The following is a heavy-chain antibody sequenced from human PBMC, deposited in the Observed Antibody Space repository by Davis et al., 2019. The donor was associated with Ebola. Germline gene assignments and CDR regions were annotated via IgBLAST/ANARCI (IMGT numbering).Heavy chain of an antibody. CDR3: ARVRNWNLFDY. V-gene: IGHV1-2*04. J-gene: IGHJ4*02. CDR1: GYTFTGYY. D-gene: IGHD1-1*01. CDR2: INPNSGGT. Sequence: ASVQVSCNASGYTFTGYYMHWVRQAPGQGLEWMGWINPNSGGTNYAQKFQGWVSMTRDTSISTAYMELSSLLSEDTAVYYGARVRNWNLFDYWGQGTLVTVSS.